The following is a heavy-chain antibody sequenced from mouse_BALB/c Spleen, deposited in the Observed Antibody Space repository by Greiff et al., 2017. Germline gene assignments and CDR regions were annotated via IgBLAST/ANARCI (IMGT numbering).Heavy chain of an antibody. CDR3: ARVDYLYYAMDY. CDR2: IDPYNGGT. Sequence: EVQLQQFGAELVKPGASVKISCKASGYTFTDYNMDWVKQSHGKSLEWIGYIDPYNGGTSYNQKFKGKATLTVDKSSSTAFMHLNSLTSEDSAVYYCARVDYLYYAMDYWGQGTSVTVSS. D-gene: IGHD2-4*01. J-gene: IGHJ4*01. V-gene: IGHV1S135*01. CDR1: GYTFTDYN.